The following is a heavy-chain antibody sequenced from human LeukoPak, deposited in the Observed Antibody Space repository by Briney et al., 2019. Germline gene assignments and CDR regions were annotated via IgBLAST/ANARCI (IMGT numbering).Heavy chain of an antibody. D-gene: IGHD3-10*02. CDR1: GFTFSSFA. Sequence: GGSLRLSCAASGFTFSSFAMSWVRQAPGKGLEWVSGVSVNGRSTYYADSVKGRFTISRDNAKNSLYLQMNSLRAEDTAVYYCAELGITMIGGVWGKGTTVTISS. CDR3: AELGITMIGGV. V-gene: IGHV3-23*01. CDR2: VSVNGRST. J-gene: IGHJ6*04.